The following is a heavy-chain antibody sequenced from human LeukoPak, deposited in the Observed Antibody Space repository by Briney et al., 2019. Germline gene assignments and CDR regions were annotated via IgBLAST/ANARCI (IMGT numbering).Heavy chain of an antibody. CDR2: ISGSGGST. V-gene: IGHV3-23*01. CDR3: AKGSGYSYGLPFDF. CDR1: GFTFSSYA. D-gene: IGHD5-18*01. J-gene: IGHJ4*02. Sequence: GGSLRLSCAASGFTFSSYAMSWVRQAPGEGLEWVSAISGSGGSTYYADSVKGRFTISRDNSKNTLYLQMNSLRTEDTALYYCAKGSGYSYGLPFDFWGQGTLVTVSS.